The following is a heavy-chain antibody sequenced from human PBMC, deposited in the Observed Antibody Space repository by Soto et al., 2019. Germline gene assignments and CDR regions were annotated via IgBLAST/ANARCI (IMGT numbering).Heavy chain of an antibody. Sequence: EVQLVESGGGLVQPGGSLRLSCAASGFTFSDHYMDWVRQAPGKGLEWVGRTRNKANSYTTEYAASVKGRFTISRDDSKNSLYLQMNSLKTEDTAEYYCARGDTAMDYYYYGMDVWGQGTTVTVSS. J-gene: IGHJ6*02. V-gene: IGHV3-72*01. CDR2: TRNKANSYTT. CDR1: GFTFSDHY. CDR3: ARGDTAMDYYYYGMDV. D-gene: IGHD5-18*01.